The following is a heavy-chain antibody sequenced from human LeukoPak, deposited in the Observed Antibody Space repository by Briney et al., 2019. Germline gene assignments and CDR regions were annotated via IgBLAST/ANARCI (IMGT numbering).Heavy chain of an antibody. CDR3: ASDRGFVWGVVDYNWFDP. D-gene: IGHD3-16*01. J-gene: IGHJ5*02. CDR2: IIPILGIA. Sequence: ASVKVSCKASGGTFSRYAISWVRQAPGQGLEWMGRIIPILGIANYAQKVQGRVTITADKSTSTAYMELSSLRSEDTAVYYCASDRGFVWGVVDYNWFDPWGQGTLVTVSS. V-gene: IGHV1-69*04. CDR1: GGTFSRYA.